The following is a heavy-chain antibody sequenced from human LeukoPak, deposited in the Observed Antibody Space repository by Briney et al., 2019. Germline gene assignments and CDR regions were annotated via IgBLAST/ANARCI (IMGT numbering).Heavy chain of an antibody. Sequence: SETLSLTCAVYGGSFSGYYWSWIRQPPGKGLEWIGEFNHSGSTNYNPSLKSRVTISVDTSKNQFSLKLSSVTAADTAVYYCARGSDYYDSSGYAGRYYYYGMDVWGQGTTVTVSS. CDR3: ARGSDYYDSSGYAGRYYYYGMDV. V-gene: IGHV4-34*01. CDR1: GGSFSGYY. J-gene: IGHJ6*02. CDR2: FNHSGST. D-gene: IGHD3-22*01.